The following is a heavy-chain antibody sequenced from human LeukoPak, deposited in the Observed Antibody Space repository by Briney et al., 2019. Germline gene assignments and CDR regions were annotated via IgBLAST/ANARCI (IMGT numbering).Heavy chain of an antibody. V-gene: IGHV4-31*03. D-gene: IGHD3-9*01. CDR3: AKIFWGVYVFLTVYFSLNPFDY. CDR1: GGSISSGGYY. Sequence: SETLSLTCTVSGGSISSGGYYWSWIRQHPGKGLEWIGYIYYSGSTYYNPSLKSRVTISVDTSKNQFSLKLSSVTAADTAVYYCAKIFWGVYVFLTVYFSLNPFDYWGQGPLVTVSS. CDR2: IYYSGST. J-gene: IGHJ4*02.